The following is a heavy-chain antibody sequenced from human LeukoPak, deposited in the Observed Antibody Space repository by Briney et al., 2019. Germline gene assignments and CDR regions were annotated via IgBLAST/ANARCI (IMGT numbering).Heavy chain of an antibody. Sequence: SETLSLTCAVYGGSFSGYYWSWIRQPPGKGLEWIGEINHSGSTNYNPSLKSRVTISVDTFKNQFSLKLSSVTAADTAVYYCARRFYYDSSGYYSLDYWGQGTLVTVSS. V-gene: IGHV4-34*01. CDR1: GGSFSGYY. J-gene: IGHJ4*02. CDR3: ARRFYYDSSGYYSLDY. D-gene: IGHD3-22*01. CDR2: INHSGST.